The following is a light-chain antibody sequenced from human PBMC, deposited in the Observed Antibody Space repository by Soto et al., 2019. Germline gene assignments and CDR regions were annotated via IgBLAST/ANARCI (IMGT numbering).Light chain of an antibody. CDR3: QQYNNWLIT. Sequence: EIVMTQSPDTLSVYRGERATLSCRASQSVSSNLAWYQQKPGQAPRLLIYGASTRATGIPARFSGSGSGTEFTLTISSLQSEDFAVYYCQQYNNWLITFGQGTRLEIK. CDR1: QSVSSN. CDR2: GAS. V-gene: IGKV3-15*01. J-gene: IGKJ5*01.